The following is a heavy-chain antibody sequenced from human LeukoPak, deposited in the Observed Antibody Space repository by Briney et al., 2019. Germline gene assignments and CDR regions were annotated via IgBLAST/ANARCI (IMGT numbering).Heavy chain of an antibody. Sequence: GGSLRLSCAASGFTFSSYEMNWVRQAPGKGLEWVSYISSSGSTIYYADSVKGRFTISRDNAENSLYLQMNNLRAEDTAVYYCARLAGYCSGGSCCSEYNWFDPWGQGTLVTVSS. CDR1: GFTFSSYE. D-gene: IGHD2-15*01. CDR3: ARLAGYCSGGSCCSEYNWFDP. CDR2: ISSSGSTI. J-gene: IGHJ5*02. V-gene: IGHV3-48*03.